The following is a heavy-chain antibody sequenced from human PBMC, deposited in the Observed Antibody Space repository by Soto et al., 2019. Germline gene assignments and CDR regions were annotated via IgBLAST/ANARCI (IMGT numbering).Heavy chain of an antibody. V-gene: IGHV4-38-2*01. D-gene: IGHD4-17*01. CDR1: ATSINSNYY. J-gene: IGHJ4*02. Sequence: PSETLSLTCGVSATSINSNYYWLWFRQPPGKGLEWIGAIHHSGTTYYTPSLKSRVTISMDTSKNHFSLRLTSVTAADTAIYYCARGLYGGYFDYWGQGSPVTVSS. CDR3: ARGLYGGYFDY. CDR2: IHHSGTT.